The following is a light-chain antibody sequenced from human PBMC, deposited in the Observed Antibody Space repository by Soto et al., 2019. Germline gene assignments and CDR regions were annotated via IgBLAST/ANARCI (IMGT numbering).Light chain of an antibody. CDR3: QQGHNWPLT. V-gene: IGKV3-15*01. CDR1: QSISSE. CDR2: GAS. Sequence: EIVMTQSPATLSVSPGERATLSCRASQSISSELAWYQQRPGQPPRLLIYGASTRATGVPDRFTGSGSGSDFTLTISGLQSEDFAVYYCQQGHNWPLTFVQGTRLAI. J-gene: IGKJ2*01.